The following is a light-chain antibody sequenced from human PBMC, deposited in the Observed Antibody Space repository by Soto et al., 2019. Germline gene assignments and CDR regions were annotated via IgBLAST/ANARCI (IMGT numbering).Light chain of an antibody. CDR3: QQFNGFPLT. CDR1: QDIGSA. CDR2: DAS. Sequence: IQLTQSPSSLSASVGDRVTITCRAGQDIGSAFAWYQQRPGKAPKLLLYDASNLEAGVPSRFSGSGSGADFTLTITSLRPEDFATYYGQQFNGFPLTFGGGTKVQIK. J-gene: IGKJ4*01. V-gene: IGKV1-13*02.